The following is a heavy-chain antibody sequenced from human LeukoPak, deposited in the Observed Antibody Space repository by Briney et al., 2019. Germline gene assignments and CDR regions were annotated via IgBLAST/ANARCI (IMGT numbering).Heavy chain of an antibody. Sequence: GESLKISCKGSGYAFTSYWIGWVRQMPGKGLEWMGIIYPGDSESKYNPSLQGQVTISADKSISTAYLQWSSLKASDTAIYYCARIEGSTFDYWGQGTLVTVSS. CDR1: GYAFTSYW. CDR3: ARIEGSTFDY. J-gene: IGHJ4*02. V-gene: IGHV5-51*01. CDR2: IYPGDSES.